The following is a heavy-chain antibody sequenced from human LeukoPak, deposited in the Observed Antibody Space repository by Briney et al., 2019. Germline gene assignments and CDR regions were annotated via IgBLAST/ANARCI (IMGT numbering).Heavy chain of an antibody. CDR2: ISAYNGNT. CDR1: GYTFTSYG. Sequence: GASVKVSCKASGYTFTSYGISWVRQAPGQGLEWMGWISAYNGNTNYAQKLQGRVTITADESTSTAYMELSSLRSEDTAVYYCARAERYSYGLYWGQGTLVTVSS. D-gene: IGHD5-18*01. CDR3: ARAERYSYGLY. J-gene: IGHJ4*02. V-gene: IGHV1-18*01.